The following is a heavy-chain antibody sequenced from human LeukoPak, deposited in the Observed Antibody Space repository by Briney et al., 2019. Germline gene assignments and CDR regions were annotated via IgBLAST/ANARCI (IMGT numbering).Heavy chain of an antibody. CDR3: AISPLPRHFQH. CDR2: IIPILGIA. V-gene: IGHV1-69*02. Sequence: SVKVSCKASGGTFSSYTISWVRQAPGQGLEWMGRIIPILGIANYAQKFQGRVTITADKSTSTAYMELSSLRSEDTALYYCAISPLPRHFQHWGQGTLVTVSS. J-gene: IGHJ1*01. CDR1: GGTFSSYT.